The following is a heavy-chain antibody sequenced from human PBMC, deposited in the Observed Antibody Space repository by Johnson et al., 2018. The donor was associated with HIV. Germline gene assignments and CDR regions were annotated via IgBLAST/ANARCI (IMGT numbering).Heavy chain of an antibody. CDR2: VTGTGGDT. V-gene: IGHV3-23*04. Sequence: VQLVESGGGLVQPGGSLRLSCAASGFTFSSYGMSWVRQAPGKGLEWVSGVTGTGGDTYDAESVKGRFTISRDNSKNPLYLQMNKLRAEDTAVYFCASQVRGIRLGVDAFDIWGQGTMVTVSS. CDR1: GFTFSSYG. CDR3: ASQVRGIRLGVDAFDI. J-gene: IGHJ3*02. D-gene: IGHD3-16*01.